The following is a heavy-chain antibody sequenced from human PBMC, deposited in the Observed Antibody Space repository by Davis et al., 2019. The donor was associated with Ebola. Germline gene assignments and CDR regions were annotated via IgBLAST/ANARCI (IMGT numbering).Heavy chain of an antibody. D-gene: IGHD5-24*01. Sequence: PGGSLRLSCEASGFTFSNLGMSWVRQAPGKGLEWVSTISGSGGSTFYADSVKGRFTISRDNSRDTMYLQMNSLRVEDTALYYCASSPIRKTRDDYLYYFDSWGQGTLVTVSS. CDR3: ASSPIRKTRDDYLYYFDS. V-gene: IGHV3-23*01. CDR2: ISGSGGST. J-gene: IGHJ4*02. CDR1: GFTFSNLG.